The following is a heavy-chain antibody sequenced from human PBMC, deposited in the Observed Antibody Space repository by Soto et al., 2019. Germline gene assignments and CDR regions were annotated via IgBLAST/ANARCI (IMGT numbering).Heavy chain of an antibody. CDR3: ARGSRVKIPAASGRDYYYHGLDV. J-gene: IGHJ6*02. V-gene: IGHV4-34*01. CDR1: GGSFSGYY. CDR2: INHRGST. D-gene: IGHD6-25*01. Sequence: QVQLQQWGAGLLKPSETLSLTCAVYGGSFSGYYWSWIRQPPGKGLEWIGEINHRGSTNYNPSLKRRVTISVDTSKNKFSLKLNSVTAADTAVYYCARGSRVKIPAASGRDYYYHGLDVWGQGTAVTVSS.